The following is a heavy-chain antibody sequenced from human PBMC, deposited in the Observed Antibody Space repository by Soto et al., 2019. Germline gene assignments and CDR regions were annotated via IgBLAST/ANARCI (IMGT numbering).Heavy chain of an antibody. CDR3: ARDRIASFDY. V-gene: IGHV3-48*03. CDR1: GFTFRSYE. D-gene: IGHD3-16*02. J-gene: IGHJ4*02. Sequence: PGGSLRLSCAASGFTFRSYEMHWVRQPPGKGLQWISYISADGSGTYYVDSVKGRFTISRDNAKNSLYLQMNSLRAEDTAVYYCARDRIASFDYWGQGTLVTVSS. CDR2: ISADGSGT.